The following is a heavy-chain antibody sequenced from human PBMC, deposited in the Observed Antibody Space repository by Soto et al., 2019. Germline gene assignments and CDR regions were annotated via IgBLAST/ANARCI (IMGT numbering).Heavy chain of an antibody. CDR1: GGSISSGGYY. J-gene: IGHJ3*02. D-gene: IGHD4-17*01. CDR3: ARGTTEDAFDI. V-gene: IGHV4-31*03. CDR2: IYYSGST. Sequence: QVQLQESGPGLVKPSQTLSLTCTVSGGSISSGGYYWSWIRQHPGKGLEWVGYIYYSGSTYYNPSRKSRVTISVDTSKNQFSLKLSSVTAADTAVYYCARGTTEDAFDIWGQGTMVTVSS.